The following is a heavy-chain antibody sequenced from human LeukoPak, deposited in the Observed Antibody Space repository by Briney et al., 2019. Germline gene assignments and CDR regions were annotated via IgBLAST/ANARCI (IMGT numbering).Heavy chain of an antibody. CDR2: INPNSGGT. Sequence: ASVKVSCKASGYTFTAYYLHWVRQAPGQGLEWMGWINPNSGGTNYAQTFRGRVTMTRDTSISTAYMDLSTLRSDDTAVYYCARVADFRQSFDFWGQGTLVTVS. CDR3: ARVADFRQSFDF. J-gene: IGHJ4*02. CDR1: GYTFTAYY. V-gene: IGHV1-2*02. D-gene: IGHD3/OR15-3a*01.